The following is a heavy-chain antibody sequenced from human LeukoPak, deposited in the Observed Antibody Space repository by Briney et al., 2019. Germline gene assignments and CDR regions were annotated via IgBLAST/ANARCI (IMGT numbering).Heavy chain of an antibody. CDR2: ISGSAAAT. Sequence: HPGGSPRLSCVASGFAFSTYGMTWVRQAPGKGLEWVSAISGSAAATFYGDSVKGRFTISRDNSKRTVYLQMNSLRVEDTAVYYCAKRGPESPASGKYYFDSWGQGTLVTVSS. J-gene: IGHJ4*02. V-gene: IGHV3-23*01. CDR3: AKRGPESPASGKYYFDS. D-gene: IGHD1-14*01. CDR1: GFAFSTYG.